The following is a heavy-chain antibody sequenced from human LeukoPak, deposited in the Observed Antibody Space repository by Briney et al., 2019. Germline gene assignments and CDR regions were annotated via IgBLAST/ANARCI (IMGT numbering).Heavy chain of an antibody. Sequence: SETLSLICTVSGGSISSYYWSWIRQPPGKGLEWIGYIYYSGSTNYNPSLKSRVTISVDTSKNQFSLKLSSVTAADAAVYYCAGRDGYNYFDYWGQGTLVTVSS. CDR1: GGSISSYY. D-gene: IGHD5-24*01. CDR2: IYYSGST. J-gene: IGHJ4*02. V-gene: IGHV4-59*08. CDR3: AGRDGYNYFDY.